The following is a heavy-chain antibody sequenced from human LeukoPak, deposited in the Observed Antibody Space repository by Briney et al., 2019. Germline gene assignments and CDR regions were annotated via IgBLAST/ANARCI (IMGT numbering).Heavy chain of an antibody. J-gene: IGHJ6*03. D-gene: IGHD2-15*01. Sequence: ASVKVSCKASGGTFSSYAISWVRQAPGQGLEWMGWINTNTGNPTYAQGFTGRFVFSLDTSVSTAYLQISSLKAEDTAVYYCARERRGVAAETNYYYYMDVWGKGTTVTVSS. V-gene: IGHV7-4-1*02. CDR3: ARERRGVAAETNYYYYMDV. CDR1: GGTFSSYA. CDR2: INTNTGNP.